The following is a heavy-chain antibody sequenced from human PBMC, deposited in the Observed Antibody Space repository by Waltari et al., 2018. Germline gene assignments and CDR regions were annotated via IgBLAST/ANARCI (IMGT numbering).Heavy chain of an antibody. Sequence: EVQLVESGGGLVQPGGSLRLSCAASGFTFSSYSMNWVRQAPGKGLEWVSYISSSSSTRYYADSVKGRFTISRDNAKNSLYLQMNSLRAEDTAVYYCARSPSGYDFYYYYYYYMDVWGKGTTVTVSS. CDR2: ISSSSSTR. V-gene: IGHV3-48*01. CDR3: ARSPSGYDFYYYYYYYMDV. D-gene: IGHD5-12*01. J-gene: IGHJ6*03. CDR1: GFTFSSYS.